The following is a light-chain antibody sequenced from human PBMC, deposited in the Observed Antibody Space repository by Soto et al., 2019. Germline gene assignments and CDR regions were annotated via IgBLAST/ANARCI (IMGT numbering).Light chain of an antibody. CDR3: QQVNSFPLT. V-gene: IGKV1-9*01. J-gene: IGKJ3*01. CDR2: AAS. CDR1: QGIGTY. Sequence: IQLTQSPSSLSASVGDSVTITCRASQGIGTYLAWFQQKPGRAPKLLIYAASTLQSGVSSRFSGSGSGADFSLTISNLQPEDFATYYCQQVNSFPLTFGPGTKVDVK.